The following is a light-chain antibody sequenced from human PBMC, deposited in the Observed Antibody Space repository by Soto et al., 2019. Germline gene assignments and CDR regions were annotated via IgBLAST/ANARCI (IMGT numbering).Light chain of an antibody. CDR1: QSASNY. J-gene: IGKJ1*01. CDR2: DAF. CDR3: QQRNNWLWT. Sequence: EIVLTQSPATLSFSPGERATLSCRASQSASNYLAWYQHSPGQAPRLLIYDAFTRAPGVPARFSGSASGTDFTLTISSLEPEDLAVYYCQQRNNWLWTFGQGTKVESK. V-gene: IGKV3-11*01.